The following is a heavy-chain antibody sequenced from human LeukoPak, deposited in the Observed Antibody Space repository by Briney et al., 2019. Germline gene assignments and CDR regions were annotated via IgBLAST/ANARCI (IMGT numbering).Heavy chain of an antibody. CDR2: ISGSGGST. J-gene: IGHJ4*02. Sequence: GGSLRLSCAASGFTFSSYAMSWVRQAPGKGLEWVSAISGSGGSTYYADSVMGRFTISRDNSKNTLYLQMNSLRAEDTAVYYCAKYLSGYSMLGVYYFDYWGQGTLVTVSS. V-gene: IGHV3-23*01. D-gene: IGHD5-18*01. CDR1: GFTFSSYA. CDR3: AKYLSGYSMLGVYYFDY.